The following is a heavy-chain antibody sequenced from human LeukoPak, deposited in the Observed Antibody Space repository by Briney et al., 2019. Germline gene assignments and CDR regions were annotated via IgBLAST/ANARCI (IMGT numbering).Heavy chain of an antibody. CDR2: ISYDGSNK. D-gene: IGHD3-10*01. CDR1: GFTFSSYA. Sequence: GGSLRLSCAASGFTFSSYAMHWVRQAPGKGLEWVAVISYDGSNKYYADSVKGRFTISRDNSKNTLYLQMNSLRAEDTAVYYCASGGGNYYGSEYFDYWGQGTLVTVSS. V-gene: IGHV3-30*04. J-gene: IGHJ4*02. CDR3: ASGGGNYYGSEYFDY.